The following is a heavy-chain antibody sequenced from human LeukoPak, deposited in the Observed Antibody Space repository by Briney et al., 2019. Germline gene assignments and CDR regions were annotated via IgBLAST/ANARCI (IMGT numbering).Heavy chain of an antibody. V-gene: IGHV4-4*07. CDR1: GGSISSYY. Sequence: PSETLSLTCTVSGGSISSYYWSWIRQPAGKGLEWIGRIYTSGSTNYNPSLKSRVTMSVDTSKNQFSLKLSSVTAADTAVYYCARDPDPRYYYYMDVWGKGTTVTVSS. CDR2: IYTSGST. J-gene: IGHJ6*03. CDR3: ARDPDPRYYYYMDV.